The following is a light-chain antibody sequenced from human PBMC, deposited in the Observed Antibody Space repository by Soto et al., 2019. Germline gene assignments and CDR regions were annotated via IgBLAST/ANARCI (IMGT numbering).Light chain of an antibody. CDR1: QSVSSSY. V-gene: IGKV3-20*01. Sequence: DIVLTQSPRPLSLSPGERATLSCRASQSVSSSYLAWYQQKPGQAPRLLIYGISKRATDIPDRFSGSGSGTEFTLTISSLQPEDFATYYCQQHGQWPITFGQGTRLEIK. CDR3: QQHGQWPIT. J-gene: IGKJ5*01. CDR2: GIS.